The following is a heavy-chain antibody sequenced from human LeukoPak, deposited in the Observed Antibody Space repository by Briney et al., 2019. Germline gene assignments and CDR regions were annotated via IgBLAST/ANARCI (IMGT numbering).Heavy chain of an antibody. J-gene: IGHJ4*02. Sequence: GGSLRLSCAASGFTFGSCWMNWVRQTPGKGLEWVSVITSSGGSTAYADSVRGRFTISRGNSKNTLYMQMNSLRAEDTAVYYCVTESTGTLDYWGQGILVTVSS. V-gene: IGHV3-23*01. CDR3: VTESTGTLDY. CDR2: ITSSGGST. D-gene: IGHD3-9*01. CDR1: GFTFGSCW.